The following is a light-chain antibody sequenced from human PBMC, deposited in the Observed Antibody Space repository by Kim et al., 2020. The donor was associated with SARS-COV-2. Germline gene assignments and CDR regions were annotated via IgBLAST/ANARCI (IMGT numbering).Light chain of an antibody. J-gene: IGKJ4*01. CDR2: AAS. CDR3: QQVNSYPLT. Sequence: ASLGDRFTITCRASQDISSSLAWDQQKPGKAPKLLIYAASTLQSGVPSRFSGRGSGTEFTLSVSRLPPEDFATYYCQQVNSYPLTFGGGTRVEIK. V-gene: IGKV1-9*01. CDR1: QDISSS.